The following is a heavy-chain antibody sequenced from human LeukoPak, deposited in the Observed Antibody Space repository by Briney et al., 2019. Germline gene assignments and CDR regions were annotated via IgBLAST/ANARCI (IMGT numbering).Heavy chain of an antibody. Sequence: WGSLRLSCAASGFTFSSYAMHWVRQAPGRGLEWVTLISYDETNKYYTDSVKGRFTISRDNSKNTLYLQMNSLRPEDTAVYYCARSPGPYHFWSGYPQSLDPWGQGTLVTVSS. CDR2: ISYDETNK. D-gene: IGHD3-3*01. CDR1: GFTFSSYA. J-gene: IGHJ5*02. CDR3: ARSPGPYHFWSGYPQSLDP. V-gene: IGHV3-30*04.